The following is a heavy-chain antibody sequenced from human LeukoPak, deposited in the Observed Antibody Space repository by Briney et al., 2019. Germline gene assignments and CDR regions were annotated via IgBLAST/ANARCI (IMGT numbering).Heavy chain of an antibody. CDR2: ISGSGGGT. CDR3: AKDIQLST. D-gene: IGHD5-24*01. J-gene: IGHJ3*01. Sequence: GGSLRLSCAASGFTFSSYVMSWVRQAPGKGLEWVSAISGSGGGTYYADSVKGRFTISRDNSKNTLSLQMNSLRVEDTAMYFCAKDIQLSTWGLGTMVTVSS. V-gene: IGHV3-23*01. CDR1: GFTFSSYV.